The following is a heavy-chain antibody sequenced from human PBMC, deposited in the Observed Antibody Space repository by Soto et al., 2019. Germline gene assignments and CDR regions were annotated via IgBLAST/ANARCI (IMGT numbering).Heavy chain of an antibody. CDR3: AKVRYSSYYFDY. D-gene: IGHD6-19*01. CDR2: ISGSGGST. J-gene: IGHJ4*02. V-gene: IGHV3-23*01. CDR1: GFTFSSYA. Sequence: EVQLLESGAGLVQPGGSLRLSCAASGFTFSSYAMSWVRQAPGKGLEWVSAISGSGGSTYYADSVKGRFTISRDNSKNTLYLQMNSLRAEDTAVYYCAKVRYSSYYFDYWGQGTLVTVSS.